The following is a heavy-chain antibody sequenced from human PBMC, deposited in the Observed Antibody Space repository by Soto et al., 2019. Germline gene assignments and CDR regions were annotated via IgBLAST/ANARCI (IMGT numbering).Heavy chain of an antibody. Sequence: QVQLVESGGGVVQPGRSLRLSCAASGFTFSSYGMHWVRQAPGKGLERVAVIWYDGSNKYYADSVKGRFTISRDNSKNTLYPQMNSLRAEDTAVYYCAREKMGYYYDSSGYYEAFDIWGQGTMVTVSS. J-gene: IGHJ3*02. D-gene: IGHD3-22*01. CDR3: AREKMGYYYDSSGYYEAFDI. CDR1: GFTFSSYG. V-gene: IGHV3-33*01. CDR2: IWYDGSNK.